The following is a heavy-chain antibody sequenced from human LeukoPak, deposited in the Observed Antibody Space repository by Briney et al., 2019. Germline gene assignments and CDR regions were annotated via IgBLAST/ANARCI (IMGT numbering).Heavy chain of an antibody. CDR2: IKQDGNEK. J-gene: IGHJ3*02. CDR1: GFTFSRYW. CDR3: ARDLDFGSGRSLGAFDI. Sequence: GGSPRLSCAVSGFTFSRYWMSWVRQAPGKGLEWVASIKQDGNEKYYVDSVRGRFTISRDNAKNSLYLQMDSLRAEGTAVYYCARDLDFGSGRSLGAFDIWGQGTMVTASS. V-gene: IGHV3-7*03. D-gene: IGHD3-10*01.